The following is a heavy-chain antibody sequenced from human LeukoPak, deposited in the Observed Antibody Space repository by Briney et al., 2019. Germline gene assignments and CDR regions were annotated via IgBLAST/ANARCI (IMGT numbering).Heavy chain of an antibody. V-gene: IGHV4-59*01. CDR1: GGSISSYY. J-gene: IGHJ3*02. CDR2: IYYSGST. Sequence: SETLSLTCTVSGGSISSYYWSWIRQPPGKGLEWIGYIYYSGSTNYNASLKSRVTISVDTSKNQFSLKLSSVTAADTAVYYCARRVRWHNAFDIWGQGTMVTVSS. D-gene: IGHD4-23*01. CDR3: ARRVRWHNAFDI.